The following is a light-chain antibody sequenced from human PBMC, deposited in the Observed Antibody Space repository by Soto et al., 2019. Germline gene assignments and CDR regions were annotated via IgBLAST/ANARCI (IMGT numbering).Light chain of an antibody. V-gene: IGKV3-20*01. Sequence: EIVLTQSPGTLSLSPGERATLSCRASQSVSSSYLAWYQQKPGQAPRLLIYGASSRATGIPDRFSGSGSGTDFTLTISRLEPEDFAFYYCQQVNNYPLTFGGGTKVDIK. J-gene: IGKJ4*01. CDR3: QQVNNYPLT. CDR2: GAS. CDR1: QSVSSSY.